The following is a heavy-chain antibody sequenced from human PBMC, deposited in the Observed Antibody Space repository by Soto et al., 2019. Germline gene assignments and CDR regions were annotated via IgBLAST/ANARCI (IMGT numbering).Heavy chain of an antibody. D-gene: IGHD6-6*01. CDR2: ISSNGVGT. V-gene: IGHV3-64*01. CDR3: ARRARPDFYYMDV. Sequence: GGSLRLSCAASGFPLSGYAMDWVRQAPGKGLEYVSGISSNGVGTYYANSVQGRFTVSRDNSKNTVYLQMGSLRPEDMAVYYCARRARPDFYYMDVWGKGTTVTVSS. CDR1: GFPLSGYA. J-gene: IGHJ6*03.